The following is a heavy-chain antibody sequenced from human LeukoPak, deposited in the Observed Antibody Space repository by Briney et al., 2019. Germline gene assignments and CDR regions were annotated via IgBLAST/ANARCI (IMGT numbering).Heavy chain of an antibody. V-gene: IGHV3-30*02. CDR2: IRYDGSNK. Sequence: GGSLRLSCAASGFTFSSYGMHWVRQAPGKGLEWVAFIRYDGSNKYYADSVKGRFTISRDNSKDTLYLHVNSLRAEDTAVYYCARVEWELLGRGFDPWGQGTLVTVSS. CDR3: ARVEWELLGRGFDP. D-gene: IGHD1-26*01. CDR1: GFTFSSYG. J-gene: IGHJ5*02.